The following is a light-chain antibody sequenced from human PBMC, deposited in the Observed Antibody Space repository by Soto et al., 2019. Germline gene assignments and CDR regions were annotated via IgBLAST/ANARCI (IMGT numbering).Light chain of an antibody. Sequence: EIVLTQSPGTLSLSPGERATLSCRASQSVSSSFLAWYQQKPGQAPRLLIYGASSSATGIPDRFSGSGSGTDFTLTISSLETEDFAVYFCQQYDISPITFGQGTRLGIK. CDR1: QSVSSSF. J-gene: IGKJ5*01. CDR2: GAS. V-gene: IGKV3-20*01. CDR3: QQYDISPIT.